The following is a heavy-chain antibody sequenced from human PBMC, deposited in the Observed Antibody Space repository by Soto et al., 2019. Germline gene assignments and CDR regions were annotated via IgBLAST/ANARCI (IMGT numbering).Heavy chain of an antibody. D-gene: IGHD3-16*01. J-gene: IGHJ4*02. CDR2: IYYSGST. V-gene: IGHV4-31*03. Sequence: SETLSLTCTVSGGSISSGGYYWSWIRQHPGKGLEWIGYIYYSGSTYYNPSLKSRVTISVDTSKNQFSLKLSSVTAADTAVYYCAREGGPGPYYFDYWGQGTLVTVSS. CDR3: AREGGPGPYYFDY. CDR1: GGSISSGGYY.